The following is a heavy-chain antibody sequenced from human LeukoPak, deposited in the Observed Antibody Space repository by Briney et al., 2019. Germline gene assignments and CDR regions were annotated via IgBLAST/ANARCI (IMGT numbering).Heavy chain of an antibody. CDR1: GFNFSSYA. CDR3: ASRYYYYMDV. V-gene: IGHV3-30-3*01. J-gene: IGHJ6*03. Sequence: GGSLRLSCAASGFNFSSYAMHWVRQAPGKGLEWVAVILYDGSNKYYADSVKGRFTISRDNSKNTLYLQMNSLRVEDTAVYYCASRYYYYMDVWGKGTTVTVSS. CDR2: ILYDGSNK.